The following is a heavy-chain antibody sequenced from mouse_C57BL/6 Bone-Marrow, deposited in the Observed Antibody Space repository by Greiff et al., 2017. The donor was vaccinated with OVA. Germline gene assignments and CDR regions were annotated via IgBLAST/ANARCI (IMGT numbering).Heavy chain of an antibody. Sequence: QVQLQQSGAELVRPGTSVKVSCKASGYAFTNYLIEWVKQRPGQGLEWIGVINPGSGGTNYNEKFKGKATLTADKSSSTAYMQLSSLTSEDSAVYCCASGDGSSSFAYWGQGTLVTVSA. J-gene: IGHJ3*01. CDR3: ASGDGSSSFAY. D-gene: IGHD1-1*01. CDR2: INPGSGGT. V-gene: IGHV1-54*01. CDR1: GYAFTNYL.